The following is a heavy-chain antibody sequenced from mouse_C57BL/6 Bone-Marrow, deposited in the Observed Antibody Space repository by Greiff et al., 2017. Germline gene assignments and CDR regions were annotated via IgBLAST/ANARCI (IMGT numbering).Heavy chain of an antibody. J-gene: IGHJ3*01. Sequence: QVQLQQSGPELVKPGASVKISCKASGYAFSSSWMNWVKQRPGKGLEWIGRIYPGDGDTNYNGKFKGKATLTADKSSSTAYMQLSSLTSEDSAVYFCASPYYYGSSYVDWFAYWGQGTLVTVSA. CDR2: IYPGDGDT. V-gene: IGHV1-82*01. CDR1: GYAFSSSW. D-gene: IGHD1-1*01. CDR3: ASPYYYGSSYVDWFAY.